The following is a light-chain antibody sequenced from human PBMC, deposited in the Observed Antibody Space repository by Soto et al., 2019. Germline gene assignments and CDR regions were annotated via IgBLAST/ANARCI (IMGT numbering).Light chain of an antibody. J-gene: IGLJ3*02. Sequence: QSVLTQPPSVSGAPGQRVTISCTGSSSNIGAGYDVHWYQQLPGTAPKLLIYGNSNRPSGVPDRFSGSKSGTSASLAITGLQAEDEADYYCQSYDSSHERVFGGGPMLTVL. CDR3: QSYDSSHERV. CDR1: SSNIGAGYD. CDR2: GNS. V-gene: IGLV1-40*01.